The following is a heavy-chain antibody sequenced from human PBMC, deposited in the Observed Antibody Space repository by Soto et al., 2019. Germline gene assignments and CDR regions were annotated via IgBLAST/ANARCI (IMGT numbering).Heavy chain of an antibody. Sequence: QLQLQESGPGLVKPSETLSLTCTVSGGSISSSRYYWGWIRQSPGKGLEWIGTTYYSANTYYNPSLKGRVSISVDTSKNHFSLRLSSLTAADTAVYFCARQRGESSVWYVAHYYYYMDVWGKGTTVTVSS. CDR3: ARQRGESSVWYVAHYYYYMDV. V-gene: IGHV4-39*01. J-gene: IGHJ6*03. CDR2: TYYSANT. CDR1: GGSISSSRYY. D-gene: IGHD6-19*01.